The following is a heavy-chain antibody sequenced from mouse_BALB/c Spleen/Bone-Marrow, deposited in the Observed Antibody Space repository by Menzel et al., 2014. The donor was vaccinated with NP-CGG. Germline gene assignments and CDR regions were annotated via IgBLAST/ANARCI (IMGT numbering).Heavy chain of an antibody. Sequence: EVQRVESGPGLVKPSQSLSLTCTVTGYSITSDYAWNWIRQFPGNKLEWMGYISYSGSTIYNPSLKSRISFTRDTSRNQFFLQLNSVTTEDTATYYCARGTLRGALDYWGQGTSVTVSS. CDR2: ISYSGST. D-gene: IGHD2-14*01. J-gene: IGHJ4*01. CDR3: ARGTLRGALDY. V-gene: IGHV3-2*02. CDR1: GYSITSDYA.